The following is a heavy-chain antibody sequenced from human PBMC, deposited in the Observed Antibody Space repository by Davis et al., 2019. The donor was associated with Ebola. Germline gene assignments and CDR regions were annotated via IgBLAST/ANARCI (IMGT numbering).Heavy chain of an antibody. CDR3: ARVRFWRDYYYGMDV. J-gene: IGHJ6*02. Sequence: PSETLSLTCTVSGGSISSGDYYWSWIRQPPGKGLEWIGYIYYSGSTYYNPSLKSRVTISVDTSKNQFSLKLSSVTAADTAVYYCARVRFWRDYYYGMDVWGQGTTVTVSS. CDR1: GGSISSGDYY. V-gene: IGHV4-30-4*01. D-gene: IGHD3-3*01. CDR2: IYYSGST.